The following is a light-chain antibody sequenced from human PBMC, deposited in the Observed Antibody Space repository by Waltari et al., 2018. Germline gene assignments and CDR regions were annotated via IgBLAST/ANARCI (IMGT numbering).Light chain of an antibody. J-gene: IGKJ1*01. V-gene: IGKV3-20*01. CDR3: QHYVRLPAT. CDR2: GAS. CDR1: QSVGTS. Sequence: EVVLTQSPGTLPLSPGERATLACRASQSVGTSLAWYQQKPGQAPRLLIYGASRRATGIPDRFSGSGSGTDFSLTISRLEPEDFAVYYCQHYVRLPATFGQGTKVEI.